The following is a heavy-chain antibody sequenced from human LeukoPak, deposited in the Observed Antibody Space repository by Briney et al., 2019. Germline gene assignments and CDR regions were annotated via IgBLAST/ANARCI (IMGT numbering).Heavy chain of an antibody. J-gene: IGHJ4*02. Sequence: ASVKVSCKASGYTFTRYYMHWVRQAPGQGLEWMGWINPNSGGTNYAQKFQGWVTMTRDTSISTAYMELSRLRSDDTAVYYCARSITMVRGVVVFDYWGQGTLVTVSS. CDR1: GYTFTRYY. CDR3: ARSITMVRGVVVFDY. CDR2: INPNSGGT. D-gene: IGHD3-10*01. V-gene: IGHV1-2*04.